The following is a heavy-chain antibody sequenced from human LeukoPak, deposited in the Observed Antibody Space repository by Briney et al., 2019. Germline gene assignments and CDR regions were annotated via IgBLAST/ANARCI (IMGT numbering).Heavy chain of an antibody. CDR2: IIPIFGTA. CDR3: ARADVGDNWFDP. Sequence: SVKVSCKASGGTFSSYAISWVRQAPGQGLERMGGIIPIFGTANYAQKFQGRVTITTDESTSTAYMELSSLRSEDTAVYYCARADVGDNWFDPWGQGTLVTVSS. D-gene: IGHD1-26*01. J-gene: IGHJ5*02. CDR1: GGTFSSYA. V-gene: IGHV1-69*05.